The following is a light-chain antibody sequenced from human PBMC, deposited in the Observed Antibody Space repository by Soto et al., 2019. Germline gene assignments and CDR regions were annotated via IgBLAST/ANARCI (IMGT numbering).Light chain of an antibody. V-gene: IGKV1-5*01. CDR3: QHYNSYWWT. CDR2: DDS. Sequence: DIQMTQSPSTLSASVGDRVTITCRASQSISSWLAWYQQKPGKAPKLLIYDDSSLESGVPSRFSGSGSGTEFTLTVSSLQPDDFATDYCQHYNSYWWTCGKGTKVEIK. J-gene: IGKJ1*01. CDR1: QSISSW.